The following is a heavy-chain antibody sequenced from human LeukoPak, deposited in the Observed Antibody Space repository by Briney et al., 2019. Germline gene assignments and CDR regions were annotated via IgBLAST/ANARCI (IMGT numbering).Heavy chain of an antibody. V-gene: IGHV4-59*12. CDR1: GGSLSSYY. CDR2: IYYSGSA. D-gene: IGHD6-13*01. J-gene: IGHJ4*02. CDR3: ARAPGIAAAGTHFDF. Sequence: SETLSLTCTVSGGSLSSYYWSWIRQPPGKGLEWIGYIYYSGSAKYNPSLKSRVTISVDTSKNQFSMKLSSVTAGDTAVYYGARAPGIAAAGTHFDFWGRGTLVTVSS.